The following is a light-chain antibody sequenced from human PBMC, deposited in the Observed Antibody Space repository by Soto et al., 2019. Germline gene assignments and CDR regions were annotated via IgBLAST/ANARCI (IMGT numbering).Light chain of an antibody. V-gene: IGKV1D-12*01. J-gene: IGKJ5*01. CDR1: QDIAGY. CDR2: GAS. Sequence: DIQVTQYPSSVSASVGDRVTITCLASQDIAGYLAWYQHKPGRTPELLIHGASRLQSGVPARFSGSGSGTDFTLSINSLQPEDFATYYCQQAYSFPITFGQGTRLEIK. CDR3: QQAYSFPIT.